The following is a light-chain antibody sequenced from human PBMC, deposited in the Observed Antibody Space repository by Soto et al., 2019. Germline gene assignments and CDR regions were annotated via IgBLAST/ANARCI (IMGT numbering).Light chain of an antibody. V-gene: IGKV1-39*01. Sequence: DIQMTQSPSSLSASVGDRVTITCRASQSISTSLNWYQQKPGKAPKLLIYAASSLQSGVPSRFSGSGSGTEFTLTFSSLQPEDFATYYCQQTYTTPHTFGQGTKLEIK. CDR3: QQTYTTPHT. CDR2: AAS. J-gene: IGKJ2*01. CDR1: QSISTS.